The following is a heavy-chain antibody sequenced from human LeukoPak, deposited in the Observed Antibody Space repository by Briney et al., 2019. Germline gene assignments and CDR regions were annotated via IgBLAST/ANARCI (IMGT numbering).Heavy chain of an antibody. V-gene: IGHV3-30-3*01. D-gene: IGHD2/OR15-2a*01. Sequence: GGSLRLSCAASGFTFSSYAMHWVRQAPGKGLEWVAVISYDGSNKYYADSVKGRFTISRDNSKNTLYLQMNSLRAEDTAVYYCAKDPSILFLFDYWGQGTLVTVSS. J-gene: IGHJ4*02. CDR2: ISYDGSNK. CDR3: AKDPSILFLFDY. CDR1: GFTFSSYA.